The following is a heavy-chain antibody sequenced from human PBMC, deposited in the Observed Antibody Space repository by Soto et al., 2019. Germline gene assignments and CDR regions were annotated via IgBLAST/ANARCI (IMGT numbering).Heavy chain of an antibody. J-gene: IGHJ4*02. D-gene: IGHD3-22*01. Sequence: SSETLSLTGAVSGGSISSSNWWSWVRQPPGKGLEWIGEIYHSGSTNYNPSLKSRVTISVDKSKNQFSLKLSSVTAADTAVYYCARAFSSGYYYWVDYWGQGTLVTVSS. CDR1: GGSISSSNW. CDR3: ARAFSSGYYYWVDY. CDR2: IYHSGST. V-gene: IGHV4-4*02.